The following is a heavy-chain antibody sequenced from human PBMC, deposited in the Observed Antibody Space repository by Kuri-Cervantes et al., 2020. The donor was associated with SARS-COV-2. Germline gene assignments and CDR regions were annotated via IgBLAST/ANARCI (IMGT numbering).Heavy chain of an antibody. V-gene: IGHV3-21*01. CDR3: ARDETVTMVRGVIIRPEIAPVWGSFDY. CDR1: GFTFSSYS. CDR2: ISSSSYI. Sequence: GESLKISCAASGFTFSSYSMNWVRQAPGKGLEWVSSISSSSYIYYADSVKGRFTISRDNAKNSLYLQMNSLRAEDTAVYYCARDETVTMVRGVIIRPEIAPVWGSFDYWGQGTLVPSPQ. J-gene: IGHJ4*02. D-gene: IGHD3-10*01.